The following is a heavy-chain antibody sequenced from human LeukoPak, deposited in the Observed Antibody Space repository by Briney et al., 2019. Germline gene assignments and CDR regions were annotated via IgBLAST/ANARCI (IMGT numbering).Heavy chain of an antibody. CDR1: GYTFTSYG. V-gene: IGHV1-18*01. CDR2: ISAYNGNT. CDR3: ARDEYYYASSGYLYYYMDV. J-gene: IGHJ6*03. D-gene: IGHD3-22*01. Sequence: ASVKVSXKASGYTFTSYGISWVRQAPGQGLEWMGWISAYNGNTNYAQKLQGRVTMTTDTSTSTAYMELRSLRSDDTAVYYCARDEYYYASSGYLYYYMDVWGKGTTVTVSS.